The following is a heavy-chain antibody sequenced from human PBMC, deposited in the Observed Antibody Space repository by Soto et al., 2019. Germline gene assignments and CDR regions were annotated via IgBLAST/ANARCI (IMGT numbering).Heavy chain of an antibody. D-gene: IGHD6-19*01. CDR2: ISYDGSNK. V-gene: IGHV3-30*18. CDR3: AKVVAGPEDY. J-gene: IGHJ4*02. Sequence: VRQAPGKGLEWVAVISYDGSNKYYADSVKGRFTISRDNSKNTLYLQMNSLRAEDTAVYYCAKVVAGPEDYWGQGTLVTVSS.